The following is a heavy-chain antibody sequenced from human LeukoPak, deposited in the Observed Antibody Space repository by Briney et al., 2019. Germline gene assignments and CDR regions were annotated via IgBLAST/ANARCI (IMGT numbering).Heavy chain of an antibody. CDR3: ARDADMAGARRNFDY. D-gene: IGHD5-24*01. V-gene: IGHV1-18*01. CDR1: GYTFTSYG. Sequence: ASVKVSCKASGYTFTSYGINWVRQAPGQGLEWMGWISAYNGNTNYAQKFQGRVTMTTDTSTSTAYMELRSLRSGDTAVFFCARDADMAGARRNFDYWGQGTLVTVSS. J-gene: IGHJ4*02. CDR2: ISAYNGNT.